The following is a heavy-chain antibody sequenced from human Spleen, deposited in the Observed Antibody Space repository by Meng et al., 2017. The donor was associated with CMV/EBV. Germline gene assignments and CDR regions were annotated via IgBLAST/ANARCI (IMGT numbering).Heavy chain of an antibody. D-gene: IGHD6-6*01. J-gene: IGHJ6*02. CDR1: LSTSGVG. Sequence: LSTSGVGVGWIRQPPGKALEWLALIYWNDDKRYSPSLKSRLTITKDTSKNQVVLTMTNMDPVDTATYYCAHAPNPDSSSLLDYGMDVWGQGTTVTVSS. CDR2: IYWNDDK. V-gene: IGHV2-5*01. CDR3: AHAPNPDSSSLLDYGMDV.